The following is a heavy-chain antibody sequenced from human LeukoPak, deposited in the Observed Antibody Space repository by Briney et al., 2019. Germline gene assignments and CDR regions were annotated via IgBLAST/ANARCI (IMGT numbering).Heavy chain of an antibody. CDR2: IYHTGST. CDR1: GGSISSGGYY. CDR3: ARGFGHFDY. Sequence: SETLSLTCTVSGGSISSGGYYWSWIRQPPGKGLEWIGYIYHTGSTYYNPSLKSRVTISVDRSKNQFSLKLSSVTAADTAVYYCARGFGHFDYWGQGTLVTVSS. J-gene: IGHJ4*02. V-gene: IGHV4-30-2*01. D-gene: IGHD3-16*01.